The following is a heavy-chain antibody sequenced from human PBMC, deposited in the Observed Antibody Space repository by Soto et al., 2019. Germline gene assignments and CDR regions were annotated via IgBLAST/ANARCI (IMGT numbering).Heavy chain of an antibody. V-gene: IGHV4-61*01. CDR3: ARDIARLTKGSLFGMDV. J-gene: IGHJ6*02. D-gene: IGHD2-21*01. CDR2: IYYSGST. CDR1: GGSVSSGSYY. Sequence: QVQLQESGPGLVKPSETLSLTCTVSGGSVSSGSYYWSWIRQPPGKGLEWIGYIYYSGSTNYNPSLKSRVTISVDTSKNQFSLKLSSVTAADTAVYYCARDIARLTKGSLFGMDVWGQGTTVTVSS.